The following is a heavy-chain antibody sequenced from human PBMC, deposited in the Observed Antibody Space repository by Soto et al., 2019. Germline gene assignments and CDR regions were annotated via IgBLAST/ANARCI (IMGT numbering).Heavy chain of an antibody. Sequence: SVKVSCKPSGYIFVNYGIAWVRQAPGQGLEWMGWISPYTGNTHSASKVQGRLTMTTDTSTSTAYMDLGSLTSDDTAVYYCVMVDNYVTPTPQDVWGQGTMVTVSS. CDR3: VMVDNYVTPTPQDV. J-gene: IGHJ6*02. V-gene: IGHV1-18*01. D-gene: IGHD3-16*01. CDR2: ISPYTGNT. CDR1: GYIFVNYG.